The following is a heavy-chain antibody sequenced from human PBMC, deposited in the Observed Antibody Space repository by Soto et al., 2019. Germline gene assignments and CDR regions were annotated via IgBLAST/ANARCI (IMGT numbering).Heavy chain of an antibody. CDR2: MDPDGGSA. Sequence: QVQLVQSGAEVKKPGASVKVSCKASGYTFTNYYVQWVRQAPGQGFEWMGTMDPDGGSAVYSQKFKGRLTMTRDTSTSAVYMELSSLRSDDTAVYFCARDGSPMTTVTFPHYWGQGTLVTVSS. J-gene: IGHJ4*02. D-gene: IGHD4-17*01. CDR3: ARDGSPMTTVTFPHY. CDR1: GYTFTNYY. V-gene: IGHV1-46*01.